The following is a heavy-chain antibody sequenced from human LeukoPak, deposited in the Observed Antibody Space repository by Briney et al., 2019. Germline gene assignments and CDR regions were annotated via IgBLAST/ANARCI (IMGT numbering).Heavy chain of an antibody. J-gene: IGHJ3*01. CDR3: ARDQRPYCGGECYCAIDL. D-gene: IGHD2-21*01. CDR1: GFTFSSHS. V-gene: IGHV3-48*01. CDR2: IGHTGSPA. Sequence: GESLRLSCEASGFTFSSHSMTWVRQAPGKTLEWISYIGHTGSPAHYADSVRGRFTISRDNAKNSLYLQMNSLTVEDTAVYYCARDQRPYCGGECYCAIDLWGRGTLVTVSS.